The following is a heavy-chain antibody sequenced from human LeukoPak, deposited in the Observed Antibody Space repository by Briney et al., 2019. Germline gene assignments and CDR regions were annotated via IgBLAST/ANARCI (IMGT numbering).Heavy chain of an antibody. CDR3: ARDAYCSGGSCLPHAFDY. V-gene: IGHV1-69*04. CDR1: GGTFSIYA. J-gene: IGHJ4*02. Sequence: GASVKVSCTASGGTFSIYAISWVRQAPGQGLEWMGRIIPIFGIANYAQKLQGRVTITADKSTSTAYMELSSLRSEDTAVYYCARDAYCSGGSCLPHAFDYWGQGTLVTVSS. CDR2: IIPIFGIA. D-gene: IGHD2-15*01.